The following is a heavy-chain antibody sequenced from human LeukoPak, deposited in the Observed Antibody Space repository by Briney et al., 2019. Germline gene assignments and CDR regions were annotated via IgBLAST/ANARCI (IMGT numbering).Heavy chain of an antibody. CDR2: ISGSGGST. J-gene: IGHJ3*02. Sequence: GGSLRLSCAASGFTFSSYAMSWVRQAPGKGLEWVSAISGSGGSTYYADSVKGRFTISGDNSKNTLYLQMNSLRAEDTAVYYCAKGDGDYEDAFDIWGQGTMVTVSS. D-gene: IGHD4-17*01. CDR3: AKGDGDYEDAFDI. V-gene: IGHV3-23*01. CDR1: GFTFSSYA.